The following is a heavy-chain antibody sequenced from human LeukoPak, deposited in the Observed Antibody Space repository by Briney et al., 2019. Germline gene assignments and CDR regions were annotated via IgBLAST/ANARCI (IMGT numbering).Heavy chain of an antibody. Sequence: GGSLRLSCAASGFTFSSYWMHWVRQVPGKGLVWVSRINPGGSSTAYADSVKGRFTISRDNAENTLYLQMDSLRAEDTAVYYCARRNQADDYWGQGTLVTVSS. CDR1: GFTFSSYW. D-gene: IGHD1-14*01. CDR3: ARRNQADDY. V-gene: IGHV3-74*01. J-gene: IGHJ4*02. CDR2: INPGGSST.